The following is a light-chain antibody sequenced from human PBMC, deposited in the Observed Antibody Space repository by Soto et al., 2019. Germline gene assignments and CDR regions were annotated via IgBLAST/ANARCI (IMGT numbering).Light chain of an antibody. CDR1: QSISTY. CDR2: AAS. J-gene: IGKJ5*01. V-gene: IGKV1-39*01. Sequence: DIQMTQSPSSLSAFVGDRVTITCRASQSISTYLNWYQQKPGKAPKLLIYAASRLQSGVPSRFSGSGSGTDFTLTISSLQPEDFATYYCQQSYSSSPITFGQGTRLEIK. CDR3: QQSYSSSPIT.